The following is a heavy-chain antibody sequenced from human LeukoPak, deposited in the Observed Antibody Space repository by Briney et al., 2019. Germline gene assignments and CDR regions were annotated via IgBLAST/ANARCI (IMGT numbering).Heavy chain of an antibody. V-gene: IGHV4-59*01. CDR2: IYYIGST. CDR3: ARDYAFDI. CDR1: GGSFSGYY. J-gene: IGHJ3*02. Sequence: SETLSLTCAVYGGSFSGYYWSWIRQPPGKGLEWIGYIYYIGSTNYNPSLKSRVTISVDTSKNQFSLKLSFVTAADTGVYYCARDYAFDIWGQGTMVTVSS.